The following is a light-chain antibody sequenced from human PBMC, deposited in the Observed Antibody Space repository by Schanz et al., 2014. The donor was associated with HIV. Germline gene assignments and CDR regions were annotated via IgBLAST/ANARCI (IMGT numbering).Light chain of an antibody. CDR2: DVT. J-gene: IGLJ3*02. CDR1: SNDIGAYNY. Sequence: QSALTQPASVSGSPGQSITLSCTGTSNDIGAYNYVSWYQQHPDKAPKLLIFDVTNRPSDISHRFSGSKSGITASLTISGLQAEDEAVYYCCSYAGSYTWVFGGGTKLTVL. CDR3: CSYAGSYTWV. V-gene: IGLV2-14*03.